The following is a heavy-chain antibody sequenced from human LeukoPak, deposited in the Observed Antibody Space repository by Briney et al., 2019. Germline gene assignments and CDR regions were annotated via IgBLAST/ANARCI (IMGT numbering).Heavy chain of an antibody. CDR1: GFTFSSYA. CDR3: ARGTSGWYWGEFPG. D-gene: IGHD6-13*01. Sequence: PGGSLRLSCAASGFTFSSYAMSWVRRAPGKGLEWVSAISGSGGSTYYADSVKGRFTISRDNSKNTLYLQMNSLRAEDTAVYYCARGTSGWYWGEFPGWGQGTLVTVSS. J-gene: IGHJ4*02. CDR2: ISGSGGST. V-gene: IGHV3-23*01.